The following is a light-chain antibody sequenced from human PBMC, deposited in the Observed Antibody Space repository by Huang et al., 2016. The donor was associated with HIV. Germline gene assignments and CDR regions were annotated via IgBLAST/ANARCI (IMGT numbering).Light chain of an antibody. CDR1: QSVSSY. CDR3: QQRSNWPPTYT. V-gene: IGKV3-11*01. J-gene: IGKJ2*01. CDR2: ASS. Sequence: EIVLTQSPATLSLSPGERATLSCRASQSVSSYLAWYQQTPGQAPRLLIDASSTRVPGIPAMFSGSGSATDFTLTISSLEPKDFAVYYCQQRSNWPPTYTFGQGTKLEI.